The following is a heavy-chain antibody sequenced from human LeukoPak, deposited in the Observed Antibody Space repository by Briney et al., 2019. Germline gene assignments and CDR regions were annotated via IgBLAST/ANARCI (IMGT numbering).Heavy chain of an antibody. J-gene: IGHJ4*02. V-gene: IGHV1-8*01. CDR2: MNPHSGNT. D-gene: IGHD3-22*01. Sequence: ASVKVSCKASGYTFSSNDINWVRQATGQGLEWMGWMNPHSGNTGYAQKFQGRVTMTRNTSISTAYMELSSLRSEDTAVYYCARGLYDSSGYYPDYWGQGTLVTVSS. CDR3: ARGLYDSSGYYPDY. CDR1: GYTFSSND.